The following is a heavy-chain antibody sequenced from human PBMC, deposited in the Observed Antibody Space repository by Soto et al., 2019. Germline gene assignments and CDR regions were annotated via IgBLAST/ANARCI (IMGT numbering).Heavy chain of an antibody. CDR2: IYYSGST. Sequence: SETLSLTCTVSGGSISSYYWSWIRQPPGKGLEWIGYIYYSGSTNYNPSLKSRVTISVDTSKNQFSLKLSSVTAADTAVYYCARAEPYYDILTGPIPLYYYYGVDVWGQGTTVTVSS. CDR1: GGSISSYY. J-gene: IGHJ6*02. V-gene: IGHV4-59*01. CDR3: ARAEPYYDILTGPIPLYYYYGVDV. D-gene: IGHD3-9*01.